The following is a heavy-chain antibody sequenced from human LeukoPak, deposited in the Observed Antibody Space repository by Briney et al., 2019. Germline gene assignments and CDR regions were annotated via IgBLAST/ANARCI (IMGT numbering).Heavy chain of an antibody. J-gene: IGHJ6*02. Sequence: ASVKGSCKASGYTFTSYYMHWVRQAPGQGLEWMGIINPSGGSTSYAQKFQGRVTMTRDTSTSTVYMELSSLRSEDAAVYYCARTISGGRWGMDVWGQGTTVTVSS. V-gene: IGHV1-46*01. CDR2: INPSGGST. CDR3: ARTISGGRWGMDV. CDR1: GYTFTSYY. D-gene: IGHD2-15*01.